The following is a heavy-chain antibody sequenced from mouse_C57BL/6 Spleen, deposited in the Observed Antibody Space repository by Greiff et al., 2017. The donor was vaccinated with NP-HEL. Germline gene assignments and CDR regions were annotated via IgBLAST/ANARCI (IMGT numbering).Heavy chain of an antibody. J-gene: IGHJ4*01. CDR1: GYSITSGYY. Sequence: EVQLQESGPGLVKPSQSLSLTCSVTGYSITSGYYWNWIRQFPGNKLEWMGYISYDGSNNYNPSLKNRISITRDTSKNQFFLKLNSVTTEDTATYYCAIYDGYYVYAMDYWGQGTSVTVSS. CDR3: AIYDGYYVYAMDY. D-gene: IGHD2-3*01. V-gene: IGHV3-6*01. CDR2: ISYDGSN.